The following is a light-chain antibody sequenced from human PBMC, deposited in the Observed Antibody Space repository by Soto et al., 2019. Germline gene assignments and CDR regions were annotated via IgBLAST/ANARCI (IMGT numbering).Light chain of an antibody. CDR2: DVT. Sequence: QSALTQPASVSGSPGQSITISCTGTNNDIGNYKYVSWYQQHPGKAPKLLIYDVTKRPSGVPDRFSGSKSGSTASLTVSGLQAEDEADYYCSSYAGSNNWVFGGGTQLTVL. CDR1: NNDIGNYKY. CDR3: SSYAGSNNWV. J-gene: IGLJ3*02. V-gene: IGLV2-8*01.